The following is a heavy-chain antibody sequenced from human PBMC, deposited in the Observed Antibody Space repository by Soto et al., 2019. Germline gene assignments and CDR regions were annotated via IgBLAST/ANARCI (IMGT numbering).Heavy chain of an antibody. D-gene: IGHD3-10*01. J-gene: IGHJ3*01. CDR2: ISYDGSNA. CDR3: ARDGGGFGELLLNSYDAFDL. CDR1: GFSFSTYA. Sequence: GGSLRLSCTASGFSFSTYAMYWVRQAPGKGLEWVAIISYDGSNAQYADSVKGRFTVARDNSKNTLYLQMHSLTAEDTAVYYCARDGGGFGELLLNSYDAFDLWGQGKLVTVS. V-gene: IGHV3-30*04.